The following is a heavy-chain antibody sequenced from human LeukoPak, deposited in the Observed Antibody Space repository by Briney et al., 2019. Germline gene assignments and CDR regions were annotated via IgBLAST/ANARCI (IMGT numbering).Heavy chain of an antibody. J-gene: IGHJ6*02. CDR1: GDSVSTNSVA. V-gene: IGHV6-1*01. D-gene: IGHD6-25*01. Sequence: SRTLSATCAISGDSVSTNSVAWNWIRQSPSRGLEWLGRTYYRYKWYNDFAVSMKSRITINPDTSKNPFSLQLSSVTPEDTAVYFCARGRAAYYGMDVWGQGTTVTVSS. CDR3: ARGRAAYYGMDV. CDR2: TYYRYKWYN.